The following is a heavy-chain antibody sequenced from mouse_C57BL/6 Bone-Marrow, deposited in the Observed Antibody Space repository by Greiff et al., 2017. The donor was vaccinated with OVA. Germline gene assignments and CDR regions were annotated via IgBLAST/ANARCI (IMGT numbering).Heavy chain of an antibody. CDR3: AREGQTPAWLAY. J-gene: IGHJ3*01. Sequence: QVQLQQPGAELVRPGSSVKLSCKASGYTFTSYWMHWVKQRPIQGLEWIGNIDPSDSETHYNQKFKDKATLTVDKSSSTAYMQLSSLTSEESAVYYGAREGQTPAWLAYWGQGTLVTVSA. CDR1: GYTFTSYW. CDR2: IDPSDSET. V-gene: IGHV1-52*01. D-gene: IGHD3-3*01.